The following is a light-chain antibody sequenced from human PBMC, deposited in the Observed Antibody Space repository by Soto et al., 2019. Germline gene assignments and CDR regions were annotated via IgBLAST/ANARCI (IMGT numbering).Light chain of an antibody. CDR2: GAS. Sequence: DIEMTQSPSSLSATVGDRVTVTCRASQTISNFSNWYQQTPGKAPKLLIYGASNLQSGVPSRFSGSGSGTDFTLTISSLQPEDFATYFCQHSYNTPRTFGQGTKV. V-gene: IGKV1-39*01. J-gene: IGKJ1*01. CDR1: QTISNF. CDR3: QHSYNTPRT.